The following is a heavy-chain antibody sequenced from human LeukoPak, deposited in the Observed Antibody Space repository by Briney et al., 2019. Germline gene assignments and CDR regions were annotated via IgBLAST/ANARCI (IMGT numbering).Heavy chain of an antibody. D-gene: IGHD6-19*01. Sequence: QAGGSLRLSCAASGFTFDDYAMHWVRQAPGKGLEWVSGISWNSGSIGYADSVKGRFTISRDNAKNSLYLQMNSLRAEDMALYYCAKVSIAVARSYYFDYWGQGTLVTVSS. CDR3: AKVSIAVARSYYFDY. V-gene: IGHV3-9*03. CDR1: GFTFDDYA. J-gene: IGHJ4*02. CDR2: ISWNSGSI.